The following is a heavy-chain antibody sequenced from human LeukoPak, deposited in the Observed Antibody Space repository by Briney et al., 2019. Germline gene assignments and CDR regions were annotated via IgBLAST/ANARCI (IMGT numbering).Heavy chain of an antibody. CDR3: ARVASTRPSGFDP. CDR1: GYTFTGYY. J-gene: IGHJ5*02. V-gene: IGHV1-2*02. CDR2: INPNSGGT. Sequence: ASVKVSCKASGYTFTGYYMHWVRQAPGQGLEWMGWINPNSGGTNYAQKFQGRVTMTRDTSISTAYMELSRLRSDDTAVYYCARVASTRPSGFDPWGQGTLVTVSS.